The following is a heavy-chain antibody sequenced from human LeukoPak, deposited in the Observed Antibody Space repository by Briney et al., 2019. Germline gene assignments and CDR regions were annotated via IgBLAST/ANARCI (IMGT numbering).Heavy chain of an antibody. CDR1: GYTFTSDG. J-gene: IGHJ4*02. V-gene: IGHV1-18*04. CDR2: ISAYNGNT. Sequence: ASVKVSCKASGYTFTSDGISWVRQAPGQGLEWMGWISAYNGNTNYAQKLQGRVTMSTDTSTSTAYMELRSLRSDDTAVYYCARGGLYCSSTNCLDYWGQGTLVTVSS. CDR3: ARGGLYCSSTNCLDY. D-gene: IGHD2-2*01.